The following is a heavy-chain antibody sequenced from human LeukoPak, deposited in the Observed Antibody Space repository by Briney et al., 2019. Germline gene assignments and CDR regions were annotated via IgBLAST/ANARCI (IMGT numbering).Heavy chain of an antibody. CDR3: ARPYCASTSCPTFEY. Sequence: GGSLRLSCAASGFTFSSYSMNWVRQAPGKGLEWVSYISSGSDTIFYADSVKGRFTVSRDNAKNLLYLQMYSLRAEDTAVYYCARPYCASTSCPTFEYWGQGTLVTVS. V-gene: IGHV3-48*01. CDR2: ISSGSDTI. CDR1: GFTFSSYS. D-gene: IGHD2-2*01. J-gene: IGHJ4*02.